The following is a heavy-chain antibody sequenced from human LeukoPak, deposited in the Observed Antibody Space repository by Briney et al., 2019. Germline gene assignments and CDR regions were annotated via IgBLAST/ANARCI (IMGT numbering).Heavy chain of an antibody. V-gene: IGHV1-69*05. CDR3: ARDHDFWSGPGYYYYMDV. CDR1: GGTFSIYA. Sequence: GASVKASCKASGGTFSIYAISWVRQAPGQGLEWMGGIIPIFGTANYAQKFQGRVTITTDESTSTAYMELSSLRSEDTAVYYCARDHDFWSGPGYYYYMDVWGKGTTVTVSS. D-gene: IGHD3-3*01. CDR2: IIPIFGTA. J-gene: IGHJ6*03.